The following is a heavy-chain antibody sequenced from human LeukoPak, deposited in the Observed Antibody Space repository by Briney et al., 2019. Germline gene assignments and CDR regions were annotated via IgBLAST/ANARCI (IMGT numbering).Heavy chain of an antibody. CDR1: GGSISSYY. Sequence: SETLSLTCTVSGGSISSYYWSWIRQPPGKGLEWIGYTYYSGSTNYNPSLKSRVTISVDTSKNHFSLKLSSVTAADTAVYYCARDQTYSGSGIYTYFDYWGQGILVTVSS. D-gene: IGHD3-10*01. J-gene: IGHJ4*02. CDR3: ARDQTYSGSGIYTYFDY. CDR2: TYYSGST. V-gene: IGHV4-59*12.